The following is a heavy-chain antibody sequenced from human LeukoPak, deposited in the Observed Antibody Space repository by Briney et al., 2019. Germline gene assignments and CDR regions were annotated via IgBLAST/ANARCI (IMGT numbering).Heavy chain of an antibody. Sequence: GGSLRLSCAASGFTVSNNYMNWVRQPPGKGLEWLSIIYSGGSTYYADSVKGRFTISRDNSKNTLDLQMDSLRAEDTAVYFCAKEPNAYSSGWYFQDWGQGTLVTVSS. V-gene: IGHV3-53*05. D-gene: IGHD6-25*01. J-gene: IGHJ1*01. CDR2: IYSGGST. CDR3: AKEPNAYSSGWYFQD. CDR1: GFTVSNNY.